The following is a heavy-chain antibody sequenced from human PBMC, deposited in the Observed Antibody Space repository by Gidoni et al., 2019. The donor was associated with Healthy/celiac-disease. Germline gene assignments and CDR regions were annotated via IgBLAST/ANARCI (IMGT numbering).Heavy chain of an antibody. CDR2: INHSGST. CDR3: ARTRHYYMDV. CDR1: GGSFSGYY. J-gene: IGHJ6*03. V-gene: IGHV4-34*01. D-gene: IGHD4-17*01. Sequence: QVQLQQWGAGLLKPSEPLSLTCTVDGGSFSGYYWSWIRQPPGKGLEWIGEINHSGSTNYNPSLKSRVTISVDTSKNQFSLKLSSVTAADTAVYYCARTRHYYMDVWGKGTTVTVSS.